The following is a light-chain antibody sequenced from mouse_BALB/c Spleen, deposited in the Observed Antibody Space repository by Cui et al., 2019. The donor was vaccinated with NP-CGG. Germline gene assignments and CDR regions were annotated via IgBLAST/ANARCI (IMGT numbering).Light chain of an antibody. V-gene: IGLV1*01. CDR2: GTN. CDR1: NGAVTTSNY. J-gene: IGLJ1*01. Sequence: QSVATLESAPTTSPGETVTLTCRSSNGAVTTSNYANWVQEKPDHLFTGLIGGTNNRAPGVPARFSGSLIGDKAALTITGAQTEDEAIYFCALWYSNHWVFGGGTELTVL. CDR3: ALWYSNHWV.